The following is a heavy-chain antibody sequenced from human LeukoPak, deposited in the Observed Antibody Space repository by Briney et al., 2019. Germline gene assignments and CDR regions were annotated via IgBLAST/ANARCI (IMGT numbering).Heavy chain of an antibody. CDR2: IKHDGSEN. D-gene: IGHD3-16*01. CDR3: AKNGGPHGMDV. Sequence: GGSLRLSCAASGFTFSSIWMSWVRQAPGKGLEWVANIKHDGSENNYVDSVKGRFSISRDNAKNSLHLQMNSLRVEDTAVYYCAKNGGPHGMDVWGLGTTVTVSS. CDR1: GFTFSSIW. V-gene: IGHV3-7*02. J-gene: IGHJ6*02.